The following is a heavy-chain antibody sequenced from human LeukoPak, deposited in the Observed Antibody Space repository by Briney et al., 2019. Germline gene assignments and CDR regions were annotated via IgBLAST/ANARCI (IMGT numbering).Heavy chain of an antibody. J-gene: IGHJ6*02. CDR1: GYTFTSYG. D-gene: IGHD2-2*01. Sequence: ASVKVSCKASGYTFTSYGISWVRQAPGQGLDWMGWITAYNGNTNYAQKLQGRVTMNTDPSTSTAYMELRSLRSDDTAVYYCAREVVPAAMGYYYYGMDVWGQGTTVTVSS. CDR3: AREVVPAAMGYYYYGMDV. V-gene: IGHV1-18*01. CDR2: ITAYNGNT.